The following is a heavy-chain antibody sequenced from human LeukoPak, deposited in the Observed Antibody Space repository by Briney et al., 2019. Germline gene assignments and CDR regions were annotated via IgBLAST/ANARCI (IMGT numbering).Heavy chain of an antibody. Sequence: SVKVSCKASGGIFSSHSFNWVRQAPGQGLEWMGGIIPMSTTTKYAQKFQGRVTITADESTRTVFMELSSLRPEDTALYYRAKDMEGYSYGYADYWGQGTLVTVSS. V-gene: IGHV1-69*13. J-gene: IGHJ4*02. CDR3: AKDMEGYSYGYADY. CDR1: GGIFSSHS. CDR2: IIPMSTTT. D-gene: IGHD5-18*01.